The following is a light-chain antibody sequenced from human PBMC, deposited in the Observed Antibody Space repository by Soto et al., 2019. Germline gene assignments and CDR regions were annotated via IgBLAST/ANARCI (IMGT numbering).Light chain of an antibody. CDR1: QTVTTFY. J-gene: IGKJ4*01. Sequence: DIVLTQSPATLSLSPGQRATLSCRASQTVTTFYLAWYQQKPGQAPRLLIYGASSRATGIPDRFSGSGSGTDFTLTISRLEPEDCAVYYCQQYGSSTGLTFGGGTKEEI. V-gene: IGKV3-20*01. CDR2: GAS. CDR3: QQYGSSTGLT.